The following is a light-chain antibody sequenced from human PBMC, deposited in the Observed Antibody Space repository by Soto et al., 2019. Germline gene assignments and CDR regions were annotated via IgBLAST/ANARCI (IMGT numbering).Light chain of an antibody. J-gene: IGKJ5*01. CDR1: QIVTSN. CDR3: QQYKNWPL. V-gene: IGKV3-15*01. Sequence: EIVLTQSPGTLSSSPGERATLSCRASQIVTSNYLAWYQQKRGQAPRLLIYGPSTRATGIPARFSGSGFGTEFTLTISSLQSEDFAVYYCQQYKNWPLFGQGTRLEIK. CDR2: GPS.